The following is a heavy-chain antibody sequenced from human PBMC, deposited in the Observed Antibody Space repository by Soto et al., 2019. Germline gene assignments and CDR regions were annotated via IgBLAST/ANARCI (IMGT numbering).Heavy chain of an antibody. J-gene: IGHJ4*02. CDR1: GFTFSSYA. V-gene: IGHV3-64*01. Sequence: GGSLRLSCAASGFTFSSYAMHWVRQAPGKGLEYVSAISSNGGSTYYANSVKGRFTISRDNSKNTLYLQMGSLRAEDMAVYYCARHWDFDYWGQGTLVIVSS. D-gene: IGHD7-27*01. CDR2: ISSNGGST. CDR3: ARHWDFDY.